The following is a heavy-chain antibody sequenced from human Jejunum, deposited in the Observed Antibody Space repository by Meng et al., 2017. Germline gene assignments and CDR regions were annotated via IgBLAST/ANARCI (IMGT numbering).Heavy chain of an antibody. CDR1: GGSFSSYY. CDR2: ISHSGDT. J-gene: IGHJ5*02. Sequence: QVQLQQWGAGLLKPSETLSLTCVVSGGSFSSYYWSWIRQPPGKGLEWIGEISHSGDTKYNPSLMSRVTISADTSKNQFSLKLTSVTAADTAVYYCAKNNWFDPWGQGTLVTGSS. V-gene: IGHV4-34*01. CDR3: AKNNWFDP.